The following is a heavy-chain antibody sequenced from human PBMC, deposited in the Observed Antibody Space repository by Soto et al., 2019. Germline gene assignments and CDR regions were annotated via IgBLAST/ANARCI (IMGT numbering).Heavy chain of an antibody. D-gene: IGHD3-10*01. V-gene: IGHV4-31*03. J-gene: IGHJ5*02. Sequence: SETLSLTCTVSGGSISSGGYYWSWIRQHPGKGLEWIGYIYYSGSTYYNPSLKSRVTISLDTSKNQFSLKLSSVTAADTAVYYCARNPYGSGSYYNVNWFDPWGQGTLVTVSS. CDR2: IYYSGST. CDR1: GGSISSGGYY. CDR3: ARNPYGSGSYYNVNWFDP.